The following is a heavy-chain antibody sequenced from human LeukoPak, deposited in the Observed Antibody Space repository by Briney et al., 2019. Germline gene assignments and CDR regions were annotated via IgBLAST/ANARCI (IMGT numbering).Heavy chain of an antibody. V-gene: IGHV3-7*01. Sequence: GGSLGLSCAASRFTFSDDWVTWVRQAPGQGLEWVANINKDENQKQYVDSVKGRFTISRDNAKNSMYLQLNSLGAEDTGVYYCVRNRGWYALDMWGQGTMVTVSS. D-gene: IGHD6-19*01. CDR1: RFTFSDDW. CDR2: INKDENQK. CDR3: VRNRGWYALDM. J-gene: IGHJ3*02.